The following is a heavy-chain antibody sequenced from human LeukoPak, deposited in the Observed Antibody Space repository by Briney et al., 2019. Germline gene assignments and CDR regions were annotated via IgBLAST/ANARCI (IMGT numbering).Heavy chain of an antibody. CDR2: IKQDGSEK. D-gene: IGHD2-2*01. Sequence: GGSLRLSCAASGFTFSSYWMSWVRQAPGKGLEWVANIKQDGSEKYYVDSVEGRFTISRDNAKNSLYLQMYSLRAEDTAVYYCARDQRYCSSSSCPWEPFDYWGQGTLVTVSS. J-gene: IGHJ4*02. CDR3: ARDQRYCSSSSCPWEPFDY. V-gene: IGHV3-7*05. CDR1: GFTFSSYW.